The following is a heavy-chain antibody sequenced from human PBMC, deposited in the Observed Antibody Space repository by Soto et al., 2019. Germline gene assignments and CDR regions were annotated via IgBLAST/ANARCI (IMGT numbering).Heavy chain of an antibody. V-gene: IGHV3-72*01. Sequence: EVQLVESGGGLVQPGGSLRLSCAASGFTFSDHYMDWVRQAPGKGLEWIGRARKKANSYSTEYAATVKGRFTISRDDSKNSLSLQINSLKTDDTAVYYCVRSVLTTDWYADYWGQGTLVTVSS. CDR3: VRSVLTTDWYADY. J-gene: IGHJ4*02. D-gene: IGHD3-9*01. CDR1: GFTFSDHY. CDR2: ARKKANSYST.